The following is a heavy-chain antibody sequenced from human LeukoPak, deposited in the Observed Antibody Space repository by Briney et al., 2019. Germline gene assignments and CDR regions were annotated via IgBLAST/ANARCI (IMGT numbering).Heavy chain of an antibody. V-gene: IGHV3-48*03. J-gene: IGHJ3*02. CDR1: GFTFSSYE. Sequence: GGSLRLSCAASGFTFSSYEMNWVRQAPGKGLEWVSYISSTGAIIYYADSVKGRFTISRDNAKNSLYLQMNSLRAEDTAVYYCAKDLTYGEYAGGDAFDIWGQGTMVTVSS. CDR2: ISSTGAII. D-gene: IGHD4-17*01. CDR3: AKDLTYGEYAGGDAFDI.